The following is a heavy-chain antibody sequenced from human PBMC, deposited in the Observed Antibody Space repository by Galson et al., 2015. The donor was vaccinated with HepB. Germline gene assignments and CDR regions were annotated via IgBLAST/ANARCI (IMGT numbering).Heavy chain of an antibody. Sequence: SVTVSCKPSGYTFTGYYLHWVRLAPGQGLEWMGRINPNRGATNYAQNFQGRVTMTSDTSISTAYMELSSLRSDDTAVYYCARGSGKTYGSGSYYYYFDYWGQGILVTVSS. V-gene: IGHV1-2*06. CDR2: INPNRGAT. CDR1: GYTFTGYY. J-gene: IGHJ4*02. CDR3: ARGSGKTYGSGSYYYYFDY. D-gene: IGHD3-10*01.